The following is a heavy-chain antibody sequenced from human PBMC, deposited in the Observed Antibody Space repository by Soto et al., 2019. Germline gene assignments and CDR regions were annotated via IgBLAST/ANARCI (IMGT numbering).Heavy chain of an antibody. CDR3: ARGTYHYGSGSPFDY. CDR1: GFTFSDYW. D-gene: IGHD3-10*01. Sequence: EVHLDESGGVSVQPGGSLRLSCVASGFTFSDYWMSWVRQVPGRGPEWLANIKHDGNEKYYVDFVKGRFTISRDNAKNSLFLQMNSLRVEDPAVYYCARGTYHYGSGSPFDYWGQGPLVTVSS. V-gene: IGHV3-7*04. CDR2: IKHDGNEK. J-gene: IGHJ4*02.